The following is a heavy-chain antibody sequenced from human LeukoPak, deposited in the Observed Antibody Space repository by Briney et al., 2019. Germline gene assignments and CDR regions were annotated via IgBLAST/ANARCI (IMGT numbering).Heavy chain of an antibody. V-gene: IGHV1-2*02. Sequence: ASVKVSCKASGYTFTGYYMHWVRQAPGQGLEWMGWINPNSGGTNYAQKFQGRVTMTRDTSISTAYMELSRLRSDDAAVYYCARGGPIKYCSSTSCRLHYYYYYMDVWGKGTTVTVSS. CDR1: GYTFTGYY. J-gene: IGHJ6*03. D-gene: IGHD2-2*01. CDR2: INPNSGGT. CDR3: ARGGPIKYCSSTSCRLHYYYYYMDV.